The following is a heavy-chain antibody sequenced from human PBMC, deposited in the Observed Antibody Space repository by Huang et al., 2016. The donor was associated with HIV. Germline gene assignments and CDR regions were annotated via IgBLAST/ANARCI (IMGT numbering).Heavy chain of an antibody. CDR3: ARRFRVAATRKWFDP. CDR1: GESLGTYY. Sequence: QVQLQQWGAGLLKPSETLALTCAVYGESLGTYYWAWIRRPPGKGLQWIGGVNDGGDINYNPSLERRVTISVDTSRNQVSLTLTSMTAADTATYYGARRFRVAATRKWFDPWGQGTLVIVSS. J-gene: IGHJ5*02. D-gene: IGHD3-10*01. CDR2: VNDGGDI. V-gene: IGHV4-34*01.